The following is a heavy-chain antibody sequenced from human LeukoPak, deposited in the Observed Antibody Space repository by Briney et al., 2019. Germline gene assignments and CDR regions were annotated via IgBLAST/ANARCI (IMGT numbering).Heavy chain of an antibody. V-gene: IGHV4-39*01. D-gene: IGHD4-17*01. CDR1: GGSISSGGYY. CDR2: IYYSGST. Sequence: SQTLSLTCTVSGGSISSGGYYWGWIRQPPGKGLEWIGSIYYSGSTYYNPSLKSRVTISVDTSKNQFSLKLSSVTAADTAVYYCARHGPDYGDYVWFDPWGQGTLVTVSS. J-gene: IGHJ5*02. CDR3: ARHGPDYGDYVWFDP.